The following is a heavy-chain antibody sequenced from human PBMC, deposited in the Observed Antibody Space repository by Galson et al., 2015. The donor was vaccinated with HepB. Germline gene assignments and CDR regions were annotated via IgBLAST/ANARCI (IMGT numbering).Heavy chain of an antibody. D-gene: IGHD1-26*01. Sequence: SLRLSCAASGFTFRSHAMSWVRQAPGKGLEWVSSISGSGDDTYNADSVKGRFTISRDNSKNTVFLQMNSLRAEDSALYYCVKDWEGSTCPCMDVWGQGTTVTVSS. V-gene: IGHV3-23*01. CDR3: VKDWEGSTCPCMDV. CDR1: GFTFRSHA. CDR2: ISGSGDDT. J-gene: IGHJ6*02.